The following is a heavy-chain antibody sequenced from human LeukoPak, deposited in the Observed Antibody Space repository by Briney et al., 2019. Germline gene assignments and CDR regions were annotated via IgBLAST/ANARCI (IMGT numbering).Heavy chain of an antibody. V-gene: IGHV1-46*01. Sequence: GASVKVSCKASGYTFTSYYMRWVRQAPGQGLEWMGIINPSGGSTSYAQKFQGRVTMTRDTSTSTVYMELSSLRSEDTAVYYCARANRRDGYNYLYYFDNWGQGTLVTVSS. CDR1: GYTFTSYY. D-gene: IGHD5-24*01. CDR3: ARANRRDGYNYLYYFDN. CDR2: INPSGGST. J-gene: IGHJ4*02.